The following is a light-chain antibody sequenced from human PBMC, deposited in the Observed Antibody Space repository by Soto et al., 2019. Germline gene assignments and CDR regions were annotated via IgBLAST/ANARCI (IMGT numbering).Light chain of an antibody. CDR1: TYGFENYNQ. V-gene: IGLV2-23*01. Sequence: QSALTQPASMSGSPGQSITISCSGTTYGFENYNQVSWYQQHTGKAPKILLYEGSTRPSGVSNRFSGSKSGNTASLTISGLQAEDEAEYFCYSYVGDSAHAFGTGTKLTVL. J-gene: IGLJ1*01. CDR2: EGS. CDR3: YSYVGDSAHA.